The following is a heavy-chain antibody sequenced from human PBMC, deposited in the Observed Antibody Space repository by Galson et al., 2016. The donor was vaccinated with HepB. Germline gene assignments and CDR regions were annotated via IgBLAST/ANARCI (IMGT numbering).Heavy chain of an antibody. CDR3: ARLTWRGRDSRGNLFLFDY. CDR2: IYWDDDK. D-gene: IGHD4-23*01. CDR1: GFSLNTRGVG. V-gene: IGHV2-5*02. Sequence: PALVKPTQTLTLTCSFSGFSLNTRGVGVVWTRQPPGKALEWLGFIYWDDDKYYRPSLKSRLTITKDIRKNQVVLTMTDIDPVDAGTFYCARLTWRGRDSRGNLFLFDYWGQGIRVTVSS. J-gene: IGHJ4*02.